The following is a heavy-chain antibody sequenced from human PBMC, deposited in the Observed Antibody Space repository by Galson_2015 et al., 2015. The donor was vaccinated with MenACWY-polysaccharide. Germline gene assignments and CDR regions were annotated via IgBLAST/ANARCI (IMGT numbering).Heavy chain of an antibody. CDR3: VRHPRAVTTVPQKGTR. V-gene: IGHV4-39*01. Sequence: SEPLSLTCTVSSDSISSSSYYWGWIRQPPGTGLEWIGSGYYSGNTFYNPSLKSRVTISVDTSRNQFSLNLASVTAADTAVYYCVRHPRAVTTVPQKGTRWGQGTLVTVSS. D-gene: IGHD4-11*01. CDR2: GYYSGNT. CDR1: SDSISSSSYY. J-gene: IGHJ4*02.